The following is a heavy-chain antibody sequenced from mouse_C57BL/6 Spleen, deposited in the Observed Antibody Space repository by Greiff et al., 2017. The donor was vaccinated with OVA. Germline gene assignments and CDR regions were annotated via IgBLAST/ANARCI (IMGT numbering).Heavy chain of an antibody. CDR2: INPSNGGT. CDR1: GYTFTSYW. Sequence: QVQLQQPGPELVKPGASVKLSCKASGYTFTSYWMHWVKQRPGQGLEWIGNINPSNGGTNYNEKFKSKATLTVDKSSSTAYMQLSSLTSEDSAVYYCAREGGTRWYFDVWGTGTTVTVSS. CDR3: AREGGTRWYFDV. D-gene: IGHD3-3*01. V-gene: IGHV1-53*01. J-gene: IGHJ1*03.